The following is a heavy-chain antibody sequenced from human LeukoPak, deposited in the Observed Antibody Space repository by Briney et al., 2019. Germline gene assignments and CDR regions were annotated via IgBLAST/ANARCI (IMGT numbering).Heavy chain of an antibody. CDR1: GGSFSGYY. CDR3: ARIKRITMVRGVTVTYYYYGMDV. J-gene: IGHJ6*02. V-gene: IGHV4-34*01. Sequence: SETLSPTCAVYGGSFSGYYWSWIRQPPGKGLEWIGEINHSGSTNYNPSLKSRVTISVDTSKNQFSLKLSSVTAADTAVYYCARIKRITMVRGVTVTYYYYGMDVWGQGTTVTVSS. D-gene: IGHD3-10*01. CDR2: INHSGST.